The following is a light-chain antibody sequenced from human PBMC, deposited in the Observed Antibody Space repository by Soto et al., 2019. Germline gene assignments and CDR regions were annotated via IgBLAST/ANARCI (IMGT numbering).Light chain of an antibody. V-gene: IGKV1-17*01. CDR2: VAS. Sequence: DNQMTQSPSCLSASVGDRVTITCRASQGIRNDLGWYQQKPGKAPKRLIFVASSLQSGVPSRFSGSGSGTEFTLTISSLQFEDFAIYYCQQYYDWPITFGQGTRLEIK. J-gene: IGKJ5*01. CDR3: QQYYDWPIT. CDR1: QGIRND.